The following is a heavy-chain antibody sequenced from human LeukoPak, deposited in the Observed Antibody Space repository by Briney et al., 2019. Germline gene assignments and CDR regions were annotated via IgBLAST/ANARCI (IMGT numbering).Heavy chain of an antibody. CDR3: ARGRITIFGVVTDAFDI. CDR2: IRYDGSNK. J-gene: IGHJ3*02. D-gene: IGHD3-3*01. Sequence: GGSLRLSCAASGFTLSSYGMHWVRQAPGQGLEWVAFIRYDGSNKYYADSVKGRFTISRDNSKNTLYLQMNSLRAEDTAVYYCARGRITIFGVVTDAFDIWGQGTMVTVSS. V-gene: IGHV3-30*02. CDR1: GFTLSSYG.